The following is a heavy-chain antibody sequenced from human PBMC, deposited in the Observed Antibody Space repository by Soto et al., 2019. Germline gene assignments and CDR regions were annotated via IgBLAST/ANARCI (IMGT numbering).Heavy chain of an antibody. D-gene: IGHD6-13*01. J-gene: IGHJ3*02. CDR2: TYYRSKWYN. CDR3: ARVRAQQRNAFDI. Sequence: PSQTLSLTCAISGDSVSSNSAAWNCIRQSPSRGLEWLGRTYYRSKWYNDYAVSVKSRITINPDTSKNQFSLQLNSVTPEDTAVYYCARVRAQQRNAFDIWGQGTMVNVSS. CDR1: GDSVSSNSAA. V-gene: IGHV6-1*01.